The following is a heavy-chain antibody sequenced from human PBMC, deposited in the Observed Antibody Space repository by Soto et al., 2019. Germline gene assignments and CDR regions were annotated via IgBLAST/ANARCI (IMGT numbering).Heavy chain of an antibody. J-gene: IGHJ4*02. CDR2: INAANGDT. Sequence: ASVKVSCKASGYTFTSYGIHWVRQAPGQRLEWMGWINAANGDTKYSQKFQGRVTITRDTSASTAYMELTSLGSEDTAVYHRARGYCSSTSCQYYFDFWGQGTPVTVSS. CDR1: GYTFTSYG. CDR3: ARGYCSSTSCQYYFDF. D-gene: IGHD2-2*01. V-gene: IGHV1-3*01.